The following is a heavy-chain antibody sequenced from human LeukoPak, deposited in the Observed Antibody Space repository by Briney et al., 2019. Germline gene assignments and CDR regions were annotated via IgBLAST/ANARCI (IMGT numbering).Heavy chain of an antibody. CDR3: ARRKAHPRYYYMDV. V-gene: IGHV1-8*01. Sequence: ASVKVSCKASGYTFTSYDINWVRQATGQGLAWMGWMNPNSGNTGYAQKFQGRVTMTRNTSISTAYMELSSLRSEDTAVYYCARRKAHPRYYYMDVWGKGTTVTTSS. D-gene: IGHD6-6*01. CDR2: MNPNSGNT. CDR1: GYTFTSYD. J-gene: IGHJ6*03.